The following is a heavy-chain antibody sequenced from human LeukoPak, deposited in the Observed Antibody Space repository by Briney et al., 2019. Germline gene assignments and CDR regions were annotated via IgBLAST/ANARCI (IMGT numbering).Heavy chain of an antibody. J-gene: IGHJ6*02. CDR2: INPSGGST. Sequence: VASVTVSCTASGYTFTSYYMHWVRQAPGQGLEWMGIINPSGGSTSYAQKFQGRVTMTRDTSTSTVYMELSSLRSEDTAVYYCARDLGEGATVTNLYYYYGMDVWGQGTTVTVSS. V-gene: IGHV1-46*01. CDR3: ARDLGEGATVTNLYYYYGMDV. CDR1: GYTFTSYY. D-gene: IGHD4-11*01.